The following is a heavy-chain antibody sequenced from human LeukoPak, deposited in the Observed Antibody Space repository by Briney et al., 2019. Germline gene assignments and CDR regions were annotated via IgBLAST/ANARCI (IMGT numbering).Heavy chain of an antibody. J-gene: IGHJ4*02. CDR2: ISYDGSNK. Sequence: GGSLRLSCAASGFTFSSYAMHWVRQAPGKGLEWVAVISYDGSNKYYADSVKGRFTISRDNSKNTLYLQMNSLRAEDTAVYYCAKDRGEGWLGYWGQGTLVTVSS. CDR1: GFTFSSYA. V-gene: IGHV3-30-3*01. D-gene: IGHD6-19*01. CDR3: AKDRGEGWLGY.